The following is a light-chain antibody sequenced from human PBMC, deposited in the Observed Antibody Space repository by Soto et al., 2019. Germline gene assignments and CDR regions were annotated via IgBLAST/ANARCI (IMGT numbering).Light chain of an antibody. CDR2: DVS. CDR3: SSYTSSSTLYV. Sequence: SALTQPASVSGSPGQSITISCTGTSSDVGYYNYVSWYQQHPGKAPKLMIYDVSNRPSGVSNRFSGSKSGNTASLTISGLQAEDEADYYCSSYTSSSTLYVFGTGTKVTVL. CDR1: SSDVGYYNY. J-gene: IGLJ1*01. V-gene: IGLV2-14*01.